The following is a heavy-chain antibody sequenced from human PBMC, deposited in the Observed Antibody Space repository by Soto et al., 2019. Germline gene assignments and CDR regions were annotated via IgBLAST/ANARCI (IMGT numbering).Heavy chain of an antibody. CDR2: ISSSSSYI. CDR1: GFTFSSYS. Sequence: GGSLRLSCAASGFTFSSYSMNWVRQAPGKGLEWVSSISSSSSYIYYADSVKGRFTISRDNAKNSLYPQMNSLRAEDTAVYYCARDYSSSYYFDYWGQGTLVTVSS. J-gene: IGHJ4*02. V-gene: IGHV3-21*01. CDR3: ARDYSSSYYFDY. D-gene: IGHD6-6*01.